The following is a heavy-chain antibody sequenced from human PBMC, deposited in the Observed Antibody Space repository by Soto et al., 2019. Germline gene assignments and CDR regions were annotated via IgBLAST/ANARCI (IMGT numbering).Heavy chain of an antibody. CDR3: ARIAMPARPRWYNWFDP. D-gene: IGHD2-2*01. V-gene: IGHV1-8*02. J-gene: IGHJ5*02. CDR2: MNPNSGET. Sequence: QEQLVQSAAEVKKPGASVKVSCMTSGYTFNDYEINWVRQATGQGLEGIGWMNPNSGETGYAQRFQGRVTMTTSSSLSTAYLELSSLTSDDTAVYYCARIAMPARPRWYNWFDPWGQGTLVTVSS. CDR1: GYTFNDYE.